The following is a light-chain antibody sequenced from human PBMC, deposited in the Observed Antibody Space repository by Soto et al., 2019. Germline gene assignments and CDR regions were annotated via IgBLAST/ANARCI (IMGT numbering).Light chain of an antibody. J-gene: IGLJ2*01. CDR1: SSDVGGYNF. CDR3: CSYAGSYTKV. Sequence: QSALTQPRSVSGSPGQSVTISFTGTSSDVGGYNFVSWYQQHPGKAPKLMIYDVSKRPSGVPDRFSGSKSGNTASLTISGLQDEDEADYYCCSYAGSYTKVFGGGTKLTVL. CDR2: DVS. V-gene: IGLV2-11*01.